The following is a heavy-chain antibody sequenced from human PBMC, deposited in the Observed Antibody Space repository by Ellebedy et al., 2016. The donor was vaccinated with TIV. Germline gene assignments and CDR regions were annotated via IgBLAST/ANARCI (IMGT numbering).Heavy chain of an antibody. D-gene: IGHD3-10*01. CDR1: GGSLSRYF. Sequence: MPSETLSLTCAVYGGSLSRYFWSWIRQAPGRGPEWIGEINPSGTTNYNPSLKTRVTMLVDTSKTQFSLRLTYVTAADTAVYYCARARGQYLYGPGSYFTDWGQGEMVTVSS. V-gene: IGHV4-34*01. CDR2: INPSGTT. CDR3: ARARGQYLYGPGSYFTD. J-gene: IGHJ4*02.